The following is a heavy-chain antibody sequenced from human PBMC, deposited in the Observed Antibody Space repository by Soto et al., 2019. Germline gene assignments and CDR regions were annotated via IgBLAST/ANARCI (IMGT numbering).Heavy chain of an antibody. CDR1: GHCIIRYY. Sequence: LDTHYLTCTASGHCIIRYYGRCFRQSSGKGLEWLAYIHYSGSTNYNPSLKSRVTISLDTSKNQFSLRLSSITAADTAVFYCARGIVPTADDAFDIWGQGTMVT. CDR3: ARGIVPTADDAFDI. J-gene: IGHJ3*02. CDR2: IHYSGST. V-gene: IGHV4-59*07. D-gene: IGHD2-2*01.